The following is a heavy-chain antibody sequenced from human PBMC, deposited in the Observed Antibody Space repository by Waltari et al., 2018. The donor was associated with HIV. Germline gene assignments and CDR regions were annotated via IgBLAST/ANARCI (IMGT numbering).Heavy chain of an antibody. V-gene: IGHV4-39*07. CDR2: IYYSGST. D-gene: IGHD3-22*01. CDR1: GGSISSSSYY. Sequence: QLQLQESGPGLVKPSETLSLTCTVSGGSISSSSYYWGWIRQPPGKGLEWIGSIYYSGSTYYNPSLKSRVTISVDTSKNQFSLKLSSVTAADTAVYYCARSYDSSGYYYKLDYWGQGTLVTVSS. J-gene: IGHJ4*02. CDR3: ARSYDSSGYYYKLDY.